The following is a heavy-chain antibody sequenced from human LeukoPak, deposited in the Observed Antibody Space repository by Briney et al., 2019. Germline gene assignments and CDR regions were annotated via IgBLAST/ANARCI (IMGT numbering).Heavy chain of an antibody. CDR1: GYTLTELS. Sequence: ASVKVSCKVSGYTLTELSMRWVRQAPGKGLEWMGGFDPEDGETIYAQKFQGRVTMTEDTSTDTAYMELSSLRSEDTAVYYCATGSSGWPRLDVWGQGTTVTVSS. CDR2: FDPEDGET. CDR3: ATGSSGWPRLDV. J-gene: IGHJ6*02. D-gene: IGHD6-19*01. V-gene: IGHV1-24*01.